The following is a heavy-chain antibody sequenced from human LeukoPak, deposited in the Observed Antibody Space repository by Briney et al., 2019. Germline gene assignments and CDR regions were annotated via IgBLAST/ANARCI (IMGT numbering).Heavy chain of an antibody. Sequence: GGSLRLSCAASGFTFSNYGMHWVRQAPGKGLEWVTFIRYDGSNKYYADSVRGRFTISRDNSKNTLYLQMNSLRAEDTAVYYCVRDWGYDSSGYWQKYFDTWGQGTLVTVSS. CDR1: GFTFSNYG. D-gene: IGHD3-22*01. CDR3: VRDWGYDSSGYWQKYFDT. V-gene: IGHV3-30*02. CDR2: IRYDGSNK. J-gene: IGHJ4*02.